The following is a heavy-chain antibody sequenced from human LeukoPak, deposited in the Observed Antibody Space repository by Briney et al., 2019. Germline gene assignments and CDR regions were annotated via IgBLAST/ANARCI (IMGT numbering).Heavy chain of an antibody. D-gene: IGHD3-16*02. J-gene: IGHJ3*02. Sequence: SETLSLTCTVSGGSISSSSYYWGWIRQPPGKGLEWIGSIYYSGSTYYNPSLKSRVTISVDTSKNQFSLKLSSVTAADTAVYYCARHNPIPRYDYVWGSDRDNAFDIWGQGTMVTVSS. V-gene: IGHV4-39*01. CDR1: GGSISSSSYY. CDR3: ARHNPIPRYDYVWGSDRDNAFDI. CDR2: IYYSGST.